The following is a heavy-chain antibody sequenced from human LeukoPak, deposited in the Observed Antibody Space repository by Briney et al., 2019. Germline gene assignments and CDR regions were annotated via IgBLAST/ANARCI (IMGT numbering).Heavy chain of an antibody. CDR1: GGSISSSSYY. J-gene: IGHJ4*02. V-gene: IGHV4-39*01. CDR3: ARGRRQQGIDY. Sequence: SETLSLTCTVSGGSISSSSYYWGWIRQPPGKGLEWIGSIYYSGSTYYNPSLKSRVTISVDTSKNQFSLKPSSVTAADTAVYYCARGRRQQGIDYWGQGTLVTVSS. CDR2: IYYSGST. D-gene: IGHD7-27*01.